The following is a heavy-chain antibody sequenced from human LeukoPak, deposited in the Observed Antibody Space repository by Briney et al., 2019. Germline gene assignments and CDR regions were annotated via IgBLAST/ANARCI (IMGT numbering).Heavy chain of an antibody. CDR1: GYTFTGYF. J-gene: IGHJ4*02. D-gene: IGHD3-10*01. V-gene: IGHV1-2*02. Sequence: ASVKVSCKASGYTFTGYFMHWVRQAPGQGLEWMGWINPNSGGTNYAQKFQGRVTMTRDTSISTAYMELSRLRSDDTAMYYCARGGLLWFGELPFYFDYWGQGTLVTVSS. CDR2: INPNSGGT. CDR3: ARGGLLWFGELPFYFDY.